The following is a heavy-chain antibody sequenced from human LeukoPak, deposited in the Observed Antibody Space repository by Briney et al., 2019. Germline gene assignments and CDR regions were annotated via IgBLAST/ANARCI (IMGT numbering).Heavy chain of an antibody. CDR2: INHSGST. J-gene: IGHJ5*02. CDR3: ARDSGSYYNWFDP. CDR1: GGSFSGYY. D-gene: IGHD1-26*01. Sequence: PSETLSLTCAVYGGSFSGYYWSWIRQPPGKGLEWIGEINHSGSTNYNPSLKGRVTISVDTSKNQFSLKLGSVTAADTAVYYCARDSGSYYNWFDPWGQGTLVTVSP. V-gene: IGHV4-34*01.